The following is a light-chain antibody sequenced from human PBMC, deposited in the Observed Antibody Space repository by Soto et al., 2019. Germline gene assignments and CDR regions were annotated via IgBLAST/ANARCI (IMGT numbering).Light chain of an antibody. J-gene: IGKJ5*01. V-gene: IGKV3-11*01. CDR2: DTS. Sequence: EIVLTQSPVTLSLSPGERATLSCRASQSVSTYLAWYQQKPGQAPRLLIYDTSNRATGVPARFSGSGSGTDFTLTISSLEPEDFAVYYCQQRGAWPITFGQGTRLE. CDR1: QSVSTY. CDR3: QQRGAWPIT.